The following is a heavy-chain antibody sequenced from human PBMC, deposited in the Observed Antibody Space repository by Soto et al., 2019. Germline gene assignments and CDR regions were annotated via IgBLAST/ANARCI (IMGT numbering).Heavy chain of an antibody. CDR1: GFTLSNYG. D-gene: IGHD3-16*01. V-gene: IGHV3-33*01. CDR3: ARDIDFAYDY. J-gene: IGHJ4*02. Sequence: PGGSLRLSYAASGFTLSNYGMHWVRQAPGKGLEWVAVIWSGGSNKYYADSVKGRFTISRDNSKNTLYLQMNSLRAEDTAVYYCARDIDFAYDYWGQGALVTVSS. CDR2: IWSGGSNK.